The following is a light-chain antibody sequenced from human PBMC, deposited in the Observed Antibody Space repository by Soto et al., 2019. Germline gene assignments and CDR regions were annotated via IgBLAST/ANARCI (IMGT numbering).Light chain of an antibody. Sequence: DIQMTQSPSTLSGSVGDRFTITVRFSQTISSWLAWYQQKPGKAPKLLIYKASTLKSGVPSRFSGSGSGTEFTLTISSLQPDDFATYYCQHYNSYSEAFGQGTKVDIK. CDR1: QTISSW. J-gene: IGKJ1*01. CDR2: KAS. CDR3: QHYNSYSEA. V-gene: IGKV1-5*03.